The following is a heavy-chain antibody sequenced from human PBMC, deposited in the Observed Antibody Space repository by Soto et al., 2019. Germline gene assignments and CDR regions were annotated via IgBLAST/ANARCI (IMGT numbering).Heavy chain of an antibody. J-gene: IGHJ4*02. Sequence: PSETLSLTCTVSGGSISSYYWSWIRQPPGKGLEWIGYIYYSGSTNYNPSLKSRVTISVDTSKNQFSLKLSSVTAADTAVYYCARHSSPRIADSEFDYWGQGTLVTVSS. D-gene: IGHD6-13*01. V-gene: IGHV4-59*08. CDR3: ARHSSPRIADSEFDY. CDR2: IYYSGST. CDR1: GGSISSYY.